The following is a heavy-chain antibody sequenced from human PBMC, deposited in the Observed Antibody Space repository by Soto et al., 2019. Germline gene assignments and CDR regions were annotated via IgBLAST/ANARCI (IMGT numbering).Heavy chain of an antibody. Sequence: PSETLSLTCAVSGYSISSGYYWGWSRQPPGKGLEWIGSIYHSGSTYYNPSLKSRVTISVDTAKNQFSLKLSSVSAADTAVYYCARGPPRLLREVLYFDYWGQGTLVTVSS. D-gene: IGHD3-10*01. CDR2: IYHSGST. CDR3: ARGPPRLLREVLYFDY. V-gene: IGHV4-38-2*01. CDR1: GYSISSGYY. J-gene: IGHJ4*02.